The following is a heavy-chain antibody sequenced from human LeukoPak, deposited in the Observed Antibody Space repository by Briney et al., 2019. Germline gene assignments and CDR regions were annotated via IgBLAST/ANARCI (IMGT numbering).Heavy chain of an antibody. Sequence: ASVKVSCKASGYTFENYGITWVRQAAGQRLEWMGWISGYNGNTDYAEKLQGRVTMTTDTSTSTAYMELRSLRSDDTAVYYCARTTAGATEGAFDIWGQGTMVTVSS. CDR2: ISGYNGNT. J-gene: IGHJ3*02. CDR1: GYTFENYG. D-gene: IGHD1-26*01. V-gene: IGHV1-18*01. CDR3: ARTTAGATEGAFDI.